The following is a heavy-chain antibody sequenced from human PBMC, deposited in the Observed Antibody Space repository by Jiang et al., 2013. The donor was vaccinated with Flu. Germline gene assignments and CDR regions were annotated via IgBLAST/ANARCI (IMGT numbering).Heavy chain of an antibody. V-gene: IGHV3-21*01. D-gene: IGHD4-17*01. CDR2: ISSSSSYI. CDR3: ASGSHGDYYYGMDV. CDR1: GFTFSSYS. J-gene: IGHJ6*01. Sequence: VQLVESGGGLVKPGGSLRLSCAASGFTFSSYSMNWVRQAPGKGLEWVSSISSSSSYIYYADSVKGRFTISRDNAKNSLYLQMNSLRAEDTAVYYCASGSHGDYYYGMDVWGPRDHG.